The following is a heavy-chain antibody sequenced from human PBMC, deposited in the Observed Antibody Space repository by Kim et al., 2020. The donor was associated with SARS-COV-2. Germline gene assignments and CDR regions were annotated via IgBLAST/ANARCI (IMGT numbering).Heavy chain of an antibody. CDR2: IYYSGST. J-gene: IGHJ3*02. Sequence: SETLSLTCTVSGGSISSYYWSWIRQPPGKGLEWIGYIYYSGSTNYNPSLKSRVTISVDTSKNQFSLKLSSVTAADTAVYYCARDTHHHAFDIWGQGTMVTVSS. CDR1: GGSISSYY. CDR3: ARDTHHHAFDI. V-gene: IGHV4-59*13.